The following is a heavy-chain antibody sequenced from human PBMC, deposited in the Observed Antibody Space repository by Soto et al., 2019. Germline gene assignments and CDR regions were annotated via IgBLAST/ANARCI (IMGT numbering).Heavy chain of an antibody. CDR3: ARAEYYDFWSGYYRPYYYGMDV. D-gene: IGHD3-3*01. CDR1: GGSFSGYY. Sequence: PSETLSLTCAVYGGSFSGYYWSWIRQPPGKGLEWMGEINHSGSTNYNTSLKSRVTISVDTSKNQFSLKLSSVTAADTAVYYCARAEYYDFWSGYYRPYYYGMDVWGQGTTVTVSS. J-gene: IGHJ6*02. CDR2: INHSGST. V-gene: IGHV4-34*01.